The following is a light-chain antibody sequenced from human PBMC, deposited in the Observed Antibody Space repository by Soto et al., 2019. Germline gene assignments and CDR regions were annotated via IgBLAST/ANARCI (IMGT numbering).Light chain of an antibody. J-gene: IGLJ1*01. CDR2: DVS. Sequence: QSVLTQPASVSGSPGQSITISYTGTSSDVGGYNYVSWYQHHPGKAPKLLIYDVSNRPSGISNRFSGSKSDNTASLTISGLQPEDEADYYCSSYTTSNTRQIVFGTGTKVTV. CDR1: SSDVGGYNY. CDR3: SSYTTSNTRQIV. V-gene: IGLV2-14*03.